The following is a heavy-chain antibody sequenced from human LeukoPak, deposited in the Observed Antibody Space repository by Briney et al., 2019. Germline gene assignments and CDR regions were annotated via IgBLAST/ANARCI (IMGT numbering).Heavy chain of an antibody. J-gene: IGHJ6*04. CDR1: GGSFSGYY. D-gene: IGHD2-15*01. CDR2: INHSGST. Sequence: PSETLSLTCAVYGGSFSGYYWSWIRQPPGKGLEWIGEINHSGSTNYNPSLKSRVTISVDTSKNQFSLKLSSVTAADTAVYYCASGYCSGGSCPYYYYGMDVWGKGTTVTVSS. V-gene: IGHV4-34*01. CDR3: ASGYCSGGSCPYYYYGMDV.